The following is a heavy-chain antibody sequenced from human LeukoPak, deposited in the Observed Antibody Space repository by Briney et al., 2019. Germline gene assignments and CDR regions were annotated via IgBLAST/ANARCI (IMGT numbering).Heavy chain of an antibody. Sequence: SETLSLTCTVSGGSISSYYWSWIRQPPGKGLEWIGYIYYSGSTNYNPSLKSRVTISVDTSKNQFSLKLSSVTAADTAVCYCARAGGYYYYGMDVWGQGTTVTVSS. J-gene: IGHJ6*02. CDR3: ARAGGYYYYGMDV. V-gene: IGHV4-59*01. D-gene: IGHD3-16*01. CDR2: IYYSGST. CDR1: GGSISSYY.